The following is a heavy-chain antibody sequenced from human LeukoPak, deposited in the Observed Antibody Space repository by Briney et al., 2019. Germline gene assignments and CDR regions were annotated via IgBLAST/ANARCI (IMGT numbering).Heavy chain of an antibody. V-gene: IGHV1-8*03. J-gene: IGHJ3*02. CDR1: GYTLTELS. Sequence: PEASVKVSCKVSGYTLTELSMHWVRQATGQGLEWMGWMNSNSGNTGYAQKFQGRVTITRNTSISTAYMELSSLRSEDTAVYYCARGWELLHDAFDIWGQGTMVTVSS. CDR3: ARGWELLHDAFDI. D-gene: IGHD1-26*01. CDR2: MNSNSGNT.